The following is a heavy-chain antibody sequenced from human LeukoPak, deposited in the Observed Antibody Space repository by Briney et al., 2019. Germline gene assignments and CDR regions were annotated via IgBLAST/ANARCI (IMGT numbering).Heavy chain of an antibody. CDR3: ASGGSLYYDSSGYLDY. Sequence: SQTLSLTCTVSGGSISSGSYYWSWIRQPAGKGLEWIGRIYTSGSTNYNPSLKSRVTISVDTSKNQFSLKLSSVTAADTAVYYCASGGSLYYDSSGYLDYWGQGTLVTVSS. V-gene: IGHV4-61*02. CDR1: GGSISSGSYY. D-gene: IGHD3-22*01. CDR2: IYTSGST. J-gene: IGHJ4*02.